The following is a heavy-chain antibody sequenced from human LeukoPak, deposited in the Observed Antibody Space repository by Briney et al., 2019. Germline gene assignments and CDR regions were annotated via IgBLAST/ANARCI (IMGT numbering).Heavy chain of an antibody. J-gene: IGHJ4*02. V-gene: IGHV3-30-3*01. D-gene: IGHD3-10*02. CDR3: ARVSPEYVSLSPLGC. Sequence: GGSLRLSCAASGFTFSSYAMHWVRQAPGKGLEWVAVISYDGSNKYYADSVKGRFTISRDNSKNTLYLQMNSLRAEDTAVYYCARVSPEYVSLSPLGCWGQGTLVTVSS. CDR2: ISYDGSNK. CDR1: GFTFSSYA.